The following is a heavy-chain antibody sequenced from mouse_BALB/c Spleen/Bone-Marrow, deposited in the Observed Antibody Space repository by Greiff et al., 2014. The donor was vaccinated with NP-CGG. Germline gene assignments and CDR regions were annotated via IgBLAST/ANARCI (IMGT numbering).Heavy chain of an antibody. CDR3: VRRDYGPLYALDY. CDR2: INPSSGYT. Sequence: VQLQQSGAELARPGASVKMSCKASGYTFTSFTIHWVKQRPGQGLEWIGYINPSSGYTNYNQNFKDKATLTADKSASTAYMQLTSLTSEDSAVYYCVRRDYGPLYALDYWGQGTSVTVSS. J-gene: IGHJ4*01. CDR1: GYTFTSFT. V-gene: IGHV1-4*01. D-gene: IGHD1-2*01.